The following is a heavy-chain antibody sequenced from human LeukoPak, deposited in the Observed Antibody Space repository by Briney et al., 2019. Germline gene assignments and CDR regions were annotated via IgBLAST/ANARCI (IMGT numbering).Heavy chain of an antibody. J-gene: IGHJ4*02. CDR2: VSSNGGST. D-gene: IGHD6-6*01. V-gene: IGHV3-64*01. CDR1: GFTLIRYE. Sequence: GGSLRLSCVASGFTLIRYEMNWVRQAPGKGLEYVSTVSSNGGSTYYANSVKGRFTISRDNSKNTLYLQMGSLRAEDMAVYYCARGLKYTSSSYYFDSWGQGTLVTVSS. CDR3: ARGLKYTSSSYYFDS.